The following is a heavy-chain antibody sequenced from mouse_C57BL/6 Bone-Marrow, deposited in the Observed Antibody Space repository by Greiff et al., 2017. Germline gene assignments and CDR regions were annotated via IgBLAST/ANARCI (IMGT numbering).Heavy chain of an antibody. Sequence: EVKVVESGEGLVKPGGSLKLSCAASGFTFSSSAMSWVRQTPEKRLEWVAYISSGGDYIYYADTVKGRFTISRDNARNTLYLQMSSLKSEDTAMYYCTRDGGSGLYYFDYWGQGTTLTVSS. CDR1: GFTFSSSA. J-gene: IGHJ2*01. CDR3: TRDGGSGLYYFDY. CDR2: ISSGGDYI. V-gene: IGHV5-9-1*02. D-gene: IGHD3-2*02.